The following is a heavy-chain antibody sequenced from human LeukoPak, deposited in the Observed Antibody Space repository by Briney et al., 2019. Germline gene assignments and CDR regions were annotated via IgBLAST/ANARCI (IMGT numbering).Heavy chain of an antibody. CDR2: IYSSGTT. CDR1: DGSISSYT. V-gene: IGHV4-4*07. D-gene: IGHD3-3*01. CDR3: ARSYPEWSHLRYFHYYYMDV. Sequence: SETLSLTCTVPDGSISSYTWTWIRQPAGKGLEWIGRIYSSGTTIYNPSLKSRVTMSVDTSKNQFSLNLSSVTAADTAVYYCARSYPEWSHLRYFHYYYMDVWSKGTTVTVSS. J-gene: IGHJ6*03.